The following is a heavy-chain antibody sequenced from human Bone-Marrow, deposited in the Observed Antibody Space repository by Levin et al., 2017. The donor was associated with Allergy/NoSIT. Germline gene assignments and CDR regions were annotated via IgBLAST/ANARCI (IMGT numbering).Heavy chain of an antibody. V-gene: IGHV1-2*02. D-gene: IGHD3-10*01. CDR1: GYNFIAYY. J-gene: IGHJ5*01. CDR3: GRGVQSCDS. Sequence: ASVKVSCKASGYNFIAYYIHWVRQAPGQGLEWMGWVRPMTGGTNYAHRFQGRVTMTLDTSISTAYMELNSLTSDDTAVYYCGRGVQSCDSWGQGTLVTVSS. CDR2: VRPMTGGT.